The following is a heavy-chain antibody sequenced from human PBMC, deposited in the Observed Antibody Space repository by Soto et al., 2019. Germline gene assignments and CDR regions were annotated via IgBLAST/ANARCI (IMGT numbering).Heavy chain of an antibody. J-gene: IGHJ6*03. CDR1: GFTVSSYA. CDR3: AKGLYCSGGSCYSDSYYYYYMDV. V-gene: IGHV3-23*01. D-gene: IGHD2-15*01. CDR2: ISGSGGST. Sequence: EVQLLESGGGLVQPGGSLRLSCAASGFTVSSYAMSWVRQAPGKGLEWVSAISGSGGSTYYADSVKGRFTISRDNSKNTLYLQMNSPRAEDTAVYYCAKGLYCSGGSCYSDSYYYYYMDVWGKGTTVTVSS.